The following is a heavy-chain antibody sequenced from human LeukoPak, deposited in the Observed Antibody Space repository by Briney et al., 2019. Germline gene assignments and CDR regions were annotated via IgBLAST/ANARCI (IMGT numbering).Heavy chain of an antibody. D-gene: IGHD3-10*01. CDR2: IRYDGSNK. V-gene: IGHV3-30*02. CDR3: AKFRAYYYYYYMDV. J-gene: IGHJ6*03. Sequence: RPGGSLRLSCAASGFTFSSYGMHWVRQAPGKGLEWVAFIRYDGSNKYYADSVKGRFTISRDNSKNTLYLQMNSLRAEDTAVYHCAKFRAYYYYYYMDVWGKGTTVTVSS. CDR1: GFTFSSYG.